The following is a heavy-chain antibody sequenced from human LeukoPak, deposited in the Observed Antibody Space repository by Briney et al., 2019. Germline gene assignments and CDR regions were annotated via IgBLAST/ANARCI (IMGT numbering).Heavy chain of an antibody. CDR3: ARDRNPAVTTYYFDY. CDR2: ITSSSRTI. V-gene: IGHV3-48*01. D-gene: IGHD4-17*01. J-gene: IGHJ4*02. CDR1: GFPFCSYS. Sequence: GGSLRLSCAASGFPFCSYSMSWVRQAPGKGLEWLSYITSSSRTIYYADSVKGRFTISRDNAENSLYLQMNSLRAEDTAVFFCARDRNPAVTTYYFDYWGQGTLVTVSS.